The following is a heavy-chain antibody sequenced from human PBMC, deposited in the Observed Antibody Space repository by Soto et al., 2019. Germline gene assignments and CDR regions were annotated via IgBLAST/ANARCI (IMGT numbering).Heavy chain of an antibody. CDR1: GGSISSSSYY. D-gene: IGHD6-13*01. CDR2: IYYSGST. V-gene: IGHV4-39*01. CDR3: ARSRQQLARTWWWGCYFDY. Sequence: QLQLQQSGPGLVKPSETLSLTGTVSGGSISSSSYYWGWIRQPPGKGLEWIGSIYYSGSTYYNPSLKSRVTISVDTSKNQFSLKLSSVTAADTAVYYCARSRQQLARTWWWGCYFDYWGQGTLVTVSS. J-gene: IGHJ4*02.